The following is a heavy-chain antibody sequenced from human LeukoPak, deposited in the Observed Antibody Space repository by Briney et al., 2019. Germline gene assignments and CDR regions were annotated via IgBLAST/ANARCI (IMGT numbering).Heavy chain of an antibody. J-gene: IGHJ4*02. CDR1: GFTLSNYA. CDR2: TSYDGSNE. Sequence: GGSLRLSCAASGFTLSNYAMHWVRQAPGKGLEWVAVTSYDGSNEYCADSVKGRLTTSRDNSKNTVYLRMNSLRAEDTAVYYCARQDIAAAVTFDYWGQGTLVTVSS. V-gene: IGHV3-30*04. D-gene: IGHD6-13*01. CDR3: ARQDIAAAVTFDY.